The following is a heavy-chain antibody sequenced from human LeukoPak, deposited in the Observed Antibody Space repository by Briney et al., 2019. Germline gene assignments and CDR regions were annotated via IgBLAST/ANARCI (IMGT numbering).Heavy chain of an antibody. J-gene: IGHJ4*02. V-gene: IGHV3-30-3*01. Sequence: PGGSLRLSCAAAGFTFSSYAMHWVRQAPGKGLEWVAVISYDGSNKYYADSVKGRFTISRDNSKNTLYLQMNSLRAEDTAVYYCARASYYYDSSGYYPDYWGQGTLVTVSS. D-gene: IGHD3-22*01. CDR3: ARASYYYDSSGYYPDY. CDR2: ISYDGSNK. CDR1: GFTFSSYA.